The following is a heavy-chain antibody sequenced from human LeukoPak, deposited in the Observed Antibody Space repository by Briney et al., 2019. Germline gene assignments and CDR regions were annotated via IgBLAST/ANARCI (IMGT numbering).Heavy chain of an antibody. J-gene: IGHJ4*02. CDR2: IYYSGST. D-gene: IGHD3-3*01. CDR3: ARDAYYDFWSGRGPSDY. V-gene: IGHV4-39*07. Sequence: SETLSLTCTVSGGSISSSSYYWGWIRQPPGKGLEWIGSIYYSGSTYYNPSFKSRVTIPVDTSKNQFSLKLSSVTAADTAVYYCARDAYYDFWSGRGPSDYWGQGTLVTVSS. CDR1: GGSISSSSYY.